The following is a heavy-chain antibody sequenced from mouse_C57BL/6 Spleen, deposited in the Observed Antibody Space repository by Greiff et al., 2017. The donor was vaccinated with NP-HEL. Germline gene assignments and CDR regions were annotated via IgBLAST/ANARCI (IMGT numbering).Heavy chain of an antibody. J-gene: IGHJ2*01. V-gene: IGHV5-17*01. CDR2: ISSGSGTI. D-gene: IGHD2-3*01. CDR3: ARPICDGSLDY. Sequence: EVMLVESGGGLVKPGGSLKLSCAASGFTFSDYGMHWVRQAPEKGLEWVAYISSGSGTIYYTDTVKGRFTISIDNAKNTLFLEMTSLRSEDTAMYYCARPICDGSLDYWGQGTTLTVSS. CDR1: GFTFSDYG.